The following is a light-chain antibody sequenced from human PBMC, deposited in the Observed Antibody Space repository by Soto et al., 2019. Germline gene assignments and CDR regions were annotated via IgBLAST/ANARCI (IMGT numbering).Light chain of an antibody. J-gene: IGKJ4*01. CDR2: GIS. CDR3: QQYNDWPLT. CDR1: PGVNRN. V-gene: IGKV3-15*01. Sequence: EIVMTQSPATLSVSPGERVPLFRRASPGVNRNLAWYQQKPGQAPLLLIFGISIRATGIPARFSGGGSGTEFTLTISSLQSEDFAVYYCQQYNDWPLTCGGGTKVEIK.